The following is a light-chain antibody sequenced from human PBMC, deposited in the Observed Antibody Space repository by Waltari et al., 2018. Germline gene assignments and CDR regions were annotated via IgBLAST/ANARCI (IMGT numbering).Light chain of an antibody. CDR1: SSNVGGYNH. Sequence: QSPLTQPSPVSGSPGPSITIPCTGTSSNVGGYNHVPLYQQYPGKAPKLRIYDVSKRPSGVSNRFSGSKSGNTASLTISGLQAEDEADYYCCSYAGSSTHVLFGGGTKLTVL. V-gene: IGLV2-23*02. J-gene: IGLJ2*01. CDR3: CSYAGSSTHVL. CDR2: DVS.